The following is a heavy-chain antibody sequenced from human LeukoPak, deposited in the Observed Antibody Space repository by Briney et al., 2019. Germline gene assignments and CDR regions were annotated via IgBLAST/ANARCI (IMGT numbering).Heavy chain of an antibody. CDR2: IYHSGST. CDR1: GYSISSGYY. J-gene: IGHJ5*02. Sequence: PSETLSLTCTVSGYSISSGYYWGWIRQPPGQGLEWIGSIYHSGSTYYNPSLKSRVTISVDTSKNQFSLKLSSVTAADTAVYYCARRPPYGSGTNWFDPWGQGTLVTVSS. V-gene: IGHV4-38-2*02. CDR3: ARRPPYGSGTNWFDP. D-gene: IGHD3-10*01.